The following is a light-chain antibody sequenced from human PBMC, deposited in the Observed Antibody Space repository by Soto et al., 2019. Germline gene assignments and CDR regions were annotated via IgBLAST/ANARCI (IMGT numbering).Light chain of an antibody. CDR2: EVS. CDR1: SSDIGAYYY. V-gene: IGLV2-14*03. J-gene: IGLJ1*01. CDR3: TSFAPGTVYV. Sequence: QSVLPQPAAVSCSPGHSIAISCSGTSSDIGAYYYVSWYHQHPRRAPKLIIYEVSHRFSGLSYRFSGSKSGNTASLTISGLQAEDEGDYYCTSFAPGTVYVLGSGTKVTVL.